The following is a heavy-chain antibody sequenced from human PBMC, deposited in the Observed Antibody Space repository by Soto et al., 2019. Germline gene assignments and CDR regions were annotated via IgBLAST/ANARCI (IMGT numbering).Heavy chain of an antibody. V-gene: IGHV3-33*01. CDR3: ARDDIPGRAVAIYGMDV. D-gene: IGHD6-19*01. Sequence: GGSLRLSCAASGFTFSNYGMHWVRQAPGKGLEWVAVIWYDGSNKYYADSVKGRFTISRDNSKNTLYLQMNSLRAEDTAVYYCARDDIPGRAVAIYGMDVWGQGTTVTVSS. J-gene: IGHJ6*02. CDR1: GFTFSNYG. CDR2: IWYDGSNK.